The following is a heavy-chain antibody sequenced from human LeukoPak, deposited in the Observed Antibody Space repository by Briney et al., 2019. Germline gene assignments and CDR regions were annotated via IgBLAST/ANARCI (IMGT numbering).Heavy chain of an antibody. D-gene: IGHD1-1*01. J-gene: IGHJ5*02. CDR3: ATTTTGWFAP. CDR1: GYTFTSNG. CDR2: ISAYSANT. Sequence: SASVKVSCMASGYTFTSNGFTWVRPAPGQGLEWMGWISAYSANTNYAQKLQGRVTMTTDTSTRTAYMELSSLRSDDTAVYYCATTTTGWFAPWGQGTLVTVSS. V-gene: IGHV1-18*01.